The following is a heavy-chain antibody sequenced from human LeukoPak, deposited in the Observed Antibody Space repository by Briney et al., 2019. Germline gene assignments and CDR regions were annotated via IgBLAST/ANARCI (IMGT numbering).Heavy chain of an antibody. CDR3: ARVLVGATRRPLFDY. Sequence: PSETLSLTCTVSGGSISSSSYYWGWIRQPPGKGLEWIGSIYYSGSTYYNPSLKSRVTISVDTSKNQFSLKLSSVTAADTAVYYCARVLVGATRRPLFDYWGQGTLVTVSS. V-gene: IGHV4-39*07. CDR1: GGSISSSSYY. CDR2: IYYSGST. J-gene: IGHJ4*02. D-gene: IGHD1-26*01.